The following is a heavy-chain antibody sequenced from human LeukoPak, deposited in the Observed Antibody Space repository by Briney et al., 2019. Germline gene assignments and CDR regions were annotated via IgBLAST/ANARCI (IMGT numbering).Heavy chain of an antibody. CDR3: ARDGTTFWSGYYSKYNWFDP. V-gene: IGHV3-9*01. Sequence: GRSLRLSCAASGFTFDDYAMHWVRQAPGKGLEWVSGISWNSGSIGYADSVKGRFAISRDNSKNTLYLQMNSLRAEDTAVYYCARDGTTFWSGYYSKYNWFDPWGQGTLVTVSS. J-gene: IGHJ5*02. CDR2: ISWNSGSI. CDR1: GFTFDDYA. D-gene: IGHD3-3*01.